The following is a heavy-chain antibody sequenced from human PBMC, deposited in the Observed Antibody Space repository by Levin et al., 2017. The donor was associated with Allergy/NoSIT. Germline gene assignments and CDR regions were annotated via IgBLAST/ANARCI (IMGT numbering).Heavy chain of an antibody. D-gene: IGHD6-19*01. Sequence: PGGSLRLSCAASGFTFSSYGMHWVRQAPGKGLEWVAVISYDVSNKYYADSVKGRFTISRDNFKNTLYLQMNSLRAEDTAVYYCAKDRGVAGTGHKADYWGQGTLVTVSS. CDR3: AKDRGVAGTGHKADY. CDR1: GFTFSSYG. CDR2: ISYDVSNK. V-gene: IGHV3-30*18. J-gene: IGHJ4*02.